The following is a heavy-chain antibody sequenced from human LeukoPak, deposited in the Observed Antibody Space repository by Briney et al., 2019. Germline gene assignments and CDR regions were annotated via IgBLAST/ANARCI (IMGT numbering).Heavy chain of an antibody. CDR2: ISYDGSNE. V-gene: IGHV3-30*04. J-gene: IGHJ4*02. Sequence: PGGSLRLSCAASGFTFSSYVMHWVRQAPGKGLEWVAIISYDGSNEYYADSVKGRFTISRDNSKNTLYLQMNSLRAADTAVYYCAREVDIVVVPAANHFDYWGQGTLVTVSS. CDR3: AREVDIVVVPAANHFDY. CDR1: GFTFSSYV. D-gene: IGHD2-2*01.